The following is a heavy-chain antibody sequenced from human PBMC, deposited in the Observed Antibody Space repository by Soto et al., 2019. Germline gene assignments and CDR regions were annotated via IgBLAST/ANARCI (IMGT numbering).Heavy chain of an antibody. CDR3: ARCRRYCSGGSCNSPCHAGWYLHL. Sequence: QEQLQQWGAGLLKPSETLSLTCSFDGGSFSDYCWSWLRQPPGKGLEWIGEINHSGSTNYNPSPKSRVTLSVDTSKYQHALMLSSMTAAETAVYHCARCRRYCSGGSCNSPCHAGWYLHLWGRGTLVIVFS. J-gene: IGHJ2*01. D-gene: IGHD2-15*01. CDR2: INHSGST. CDR1: GGSFSDYC. V-gene: IGHV4-34*01.